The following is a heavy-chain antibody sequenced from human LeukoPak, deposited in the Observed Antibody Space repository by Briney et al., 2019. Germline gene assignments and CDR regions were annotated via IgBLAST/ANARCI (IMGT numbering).Heavy chain of an antibody. J-gene: IGHJ3*02. V-gene: IGHV3-30*18. CDR3: AKEFADVDDAFDI. CDR1: GFTFSSYG. CDR2: ISSDGSQI. Sequence: GRSLRLSCAASGFTFSSYGMHWVRQAPGKGPEWVAVISSDGSQIYYADSVKGRFSISRDNSKKMLFLQMNSLRPEDTAMFYCAKEFADVDDAFDIWGQGTMVTVSS.